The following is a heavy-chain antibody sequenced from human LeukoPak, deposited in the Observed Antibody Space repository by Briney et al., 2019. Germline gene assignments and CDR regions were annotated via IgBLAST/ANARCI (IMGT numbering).Heavy chain of an antibody. CDR2: ISDYNGNT. J-gene: IGHJ4*02. V-gene: IGHV1-18*01. D-gene: IGHD2-15*01. CDR1: GYTFTRYG. Sequence: ASVKVSCTASGYTFTRYGISWVRQAPGQGLEWMGWISDYNGNTNYAQKLQGRVTMTTDTSTSTAYMELRSLRSDDTAVYYCARSSAATPSPADYWGQGTLVTVSS. CDR3: ARSSAATPSPADY.